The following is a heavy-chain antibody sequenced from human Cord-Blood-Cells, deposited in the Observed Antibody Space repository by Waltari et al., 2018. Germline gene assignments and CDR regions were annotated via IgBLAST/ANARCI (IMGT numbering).Heavy chain of an antibody. CDR2: ISYDGSNK. Sequence: QVQLVESGGGVVQPGRSLRLSCAASGFTFSSYGMHWVRQAPGRGLEWVAFISYDGSNKYYADSVKGRFTISRDNSKNTLYLQMNSLRAEDTAVYYCAKDSSGSYAFDIWGQGTMVTVSS. CDR3: AKDSSGSYAFDI. CDR1: GFTFSSYG. J-gene: IGHJ3*02. V-gene: IGHV3-30*18. D-gene: IGHD3-10*01.